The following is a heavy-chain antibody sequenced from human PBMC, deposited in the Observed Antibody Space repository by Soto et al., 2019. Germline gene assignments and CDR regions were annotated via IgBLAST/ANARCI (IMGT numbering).Heavy chain of an antibody. CDR1: GDTFTSYD. J-gene: IGHJ6*04. D-gene: IGHD3-3*01. CDR2: MNPNSGNT. CDR3: ARGGITIFGVVISMDV. Sequence: GVSLKVCSKSSGDTFTSYDINWVRHATGQGLEWMGWMNPNSGNTGYAQKFQGRVTMTRNTSISTAYMELSSLRSEDTAVYYCARGGITIFGVVISMDVWGKGTTVTVSS. V-gene: IGHV1-8*01.